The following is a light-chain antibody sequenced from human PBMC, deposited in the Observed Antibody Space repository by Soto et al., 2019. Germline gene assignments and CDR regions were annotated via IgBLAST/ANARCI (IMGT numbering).Light chain of an antibody. CDR2: KAS. CDR3: QQYNSYSTT. V-gene: IGKV1-5*03. Sequence: DIQMTQSPSTLSASVEDRVTITCRASQSISSWLACYQQKPGKAPKVLSYKASSLESGVPSRFSGSGSGTELTLTIRSLQPDDSATYYCQQYNSYSTTFGQGTKVAIK. J-gene: IGKJ1*01. CDR1: QSISSW.